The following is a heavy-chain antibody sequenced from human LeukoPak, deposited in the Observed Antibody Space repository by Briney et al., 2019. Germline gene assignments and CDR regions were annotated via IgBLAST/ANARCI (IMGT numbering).Heavy chain of an antibody. CDR3: AGGNWFDP. Sequence: SETLSLTCAVSGYSISNGYYWVWIRQPPGRGLEWIGSLYHSDSAYYNPSLKSRVTISVDTSKNQFSLKLSSVTAADTAVYYCAGGNWFDPWGQGTLVTVSS. CDR2: LYHSDSA. J-gene: IGHJ5*02. CDR1: GYSISNGYY. D-gene: IGHD3-16*01. V-gene: IGHV4-38-2*01.